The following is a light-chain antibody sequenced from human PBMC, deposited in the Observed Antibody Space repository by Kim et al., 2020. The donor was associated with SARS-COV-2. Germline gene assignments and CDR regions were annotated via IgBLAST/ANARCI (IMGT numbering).Light chain of an antibody. CDR2: GAS. V-gene: IGKV1-9*01. J-gene: IGKJ4*01. CDR3: QQFNSYPRT. Sequence: AAVGDRVTITGRASQGISSYLAWYQQKPGKAPNLLIYGASTLQSGVPSRFSGSGSGTEFTLTISSLQPEDFATYYCQQFNSYPRTFGGGTKVDIK. CDR1: QGISSY.